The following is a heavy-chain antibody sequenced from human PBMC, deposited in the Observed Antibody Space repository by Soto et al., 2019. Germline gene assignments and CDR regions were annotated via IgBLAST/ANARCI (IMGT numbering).Heavy chain of an antibody. CDR3: TSLSIAVAHFAFDL. Sequence: EVQLVESGGGVVQPGGSLRLSCAASGFTFSGHWMHWVRQAPGEGLVWVSRITPDGSTTDYADSVKGRFSISRDNAKNMVYLQLNRLRVEDTAVYYFTSLSIAVAHFAFDLWGQGTLVTVSS. V-gene: IGHV3-74*01. CDR2: ITPDGSTT. CDR1: GFTFSGHW. D-gene: IGHD6-19*01. J-gene: IGHJ3*01.